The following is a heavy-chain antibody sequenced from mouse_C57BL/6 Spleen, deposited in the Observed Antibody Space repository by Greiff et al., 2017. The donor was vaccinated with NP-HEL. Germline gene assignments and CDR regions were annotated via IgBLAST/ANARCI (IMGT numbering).Heavy chain of an antibody. CDR3: ATGPYYYGSSYGYFDV. D-gene: IGHD1-1*01. V-gene: IGHV1-82*01. CDR2: IYPGDGDT. Sequence: VQLQQSGPELVKPGASVKISCKASGYAFSSSWMNWVKQRPGKGLEWIGRIYPGDGDTNYNGKFKGKATLTADKSSSTAYMQLSSLTSEDSAVYFCATGPYYYGSSYGYFDVWGTGTTVTVSS. CDR1: GYAFSSSW. J-gene: IGHJ1*03.